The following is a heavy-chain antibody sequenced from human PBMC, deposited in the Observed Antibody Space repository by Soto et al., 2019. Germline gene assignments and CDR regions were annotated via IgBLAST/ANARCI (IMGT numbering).Heavy chain of an antibody. CDR1: GYTFIDYA. CDR3: EEGLWSAHNAADYFDY. J-gene: IGHJ4*02. CDR2: INAGNGIT. V-gene: IGHV1-3*01. D-gene: IGHD3-3*01. Sequence: QVQLVQSGAEVKEPGASVKVSCKASGYTFIDYALNWMRQAPGQRLEWMGWINAGNGITKYSQKFQGRVTITRDTSASTAYMELSSLGSEDTAVYYCEEGLWSAHNAADYFDYWGQGTLVTVSS.